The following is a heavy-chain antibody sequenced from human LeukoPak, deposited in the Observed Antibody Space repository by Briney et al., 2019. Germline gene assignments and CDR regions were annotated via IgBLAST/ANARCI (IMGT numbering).Heavy chain of an antibody. Sequence: PSETLSLTCAVSGGSISSYYWNWIRQPAGKGLEWTGRIYSTGSTNYNPSLKSRVTMSVDTSKNQFSLKLSSVTAADTAVYYCARDLITAAGTNLDLWGRGILVTVSS. CDR3: ARDLITAAGTNLDL. V-gene: IGHV4-4*07. CDR2: IYSTGST. CDR1: GGSISSYY. D-gene: IGHD6-13*01. J-gene: IGHJ2*01.